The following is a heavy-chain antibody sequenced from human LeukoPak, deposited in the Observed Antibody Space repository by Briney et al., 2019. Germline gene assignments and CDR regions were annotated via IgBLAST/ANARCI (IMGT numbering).Heavy chain of an antibody. CDR3: ARDRYYYDSSGYSLFDY. D-gene: IGHD3-22*01. V-gene: IGHV4-4*07. CDR2: MHTTGRI. J-gene: IGHJ4*02. CDR1: GGSISSYY. Sequence: SETLSLTCTVSGGSISSYYWGWIRQPAGKGLEWIGRMHTTGRINYNPSLKSRVTMSVDTSKNQCSLKLSSVTAADTAVYYCARDRYYYDSSGYSLFDYWGQGTLVTVSS.